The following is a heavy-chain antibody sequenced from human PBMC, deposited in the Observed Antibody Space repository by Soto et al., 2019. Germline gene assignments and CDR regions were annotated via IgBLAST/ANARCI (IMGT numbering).Heavy chain of an antibody. CDR3: ARGGYSSTWSNLLDRSGLDV. J-gene: IGHJ6*02. CDR2: IVPLFRTT. CDR1: GGTFSSYA. V-gene: IGHV1-69*06. Sequence: QVQLVQSGAEAKKPGSSVKVSCKTSGGTFSSYAISWVRQAPGQGLEWMGGIVPLFRTTNYAQKFQGRVTIKADTSTYTLYMEMSGLRSGDAAVYYCARGGYSSTWSNLLDRSGLDVWGQGTTVTVSS. D-gene: IGHD6-13*01.